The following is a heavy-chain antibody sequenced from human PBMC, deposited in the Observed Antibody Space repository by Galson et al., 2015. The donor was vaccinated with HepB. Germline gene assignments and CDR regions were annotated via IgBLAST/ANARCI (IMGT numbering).Heavy chain of an antibody. CDR2: INAGNGNT. CDR1: GYTFTSYA. D-gene: IGHD6-13*01. V-gene: IGHV1-3*01. J-gene: IGHJ4*02. CDR3: ARDSHSSSWYGYFDY. Sequence: SVKVSCKASGYTFTSYAMHWVRQAPGQRLEWMGWINAGNGNTKYSQKFQGRVTITRDTSASTAYMELSSLRSEDTAVYYCARDSHSSSWYGYFDYWGQATLVTVSS.